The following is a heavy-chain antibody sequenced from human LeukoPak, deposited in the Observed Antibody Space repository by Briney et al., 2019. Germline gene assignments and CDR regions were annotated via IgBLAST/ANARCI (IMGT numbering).Heavy chain of an antibody. D-gene: IGHD3-22*01. CDR1: GFTFSSYG. V-gene: IGHV3-33*01. CDR3: ARDLGSGYYDSSGYPSGGYFDY. CDR2: IWYDGSNK. Sequence: GGSLRLSCAASGFTFSSYGIHWVRQAPGKGLEWVALIWYDGSNKYYADSVKGRFTISRDNSKNTLYLQMNSLRAEDTAVYYCARDLGSGYYDSSGYPSGGYFDYWGQGTLVTVSS. J-gene: IGHJ4*02.